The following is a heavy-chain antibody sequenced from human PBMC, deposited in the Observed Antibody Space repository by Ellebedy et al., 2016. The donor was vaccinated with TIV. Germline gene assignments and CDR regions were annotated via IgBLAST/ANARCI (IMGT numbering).Heavy chain of an antibody. CDR2: IVGSGS. J-gene: IGHJ4*02. CDR3: AKDRTSGDGYWVFDN. CDR1: GFTFSPYA. D-gene: IGHD5-18*01. Sequence: GESLKISCAASGFTFSPYAMAWVRQAPGNGLEWVSGIVGSGSQKYADSVKGRFTISRDNSKRTVDLQMNSLRAEDTAIYFCAKDRTSGDGYWVFDNWGQGTMVSVSS. V-gene: IGHV3-23*01.